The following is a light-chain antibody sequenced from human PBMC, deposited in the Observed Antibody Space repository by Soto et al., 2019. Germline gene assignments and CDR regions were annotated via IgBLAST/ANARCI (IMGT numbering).Light chain of an antibody. J-gene: IGKJ1*01. CDR2: GAS. CDR1: QTVRSS. Sequence: IALTQSPATLSLSPGERATLSCRASQTVRSSLVWYQQKPGQAPRLLIYGASTGATGIPARFSGSGSGTEFTLTISSLQSGDFAVYYCQQYNSWPGTFGQGTKVDI. V-gene: IGKV3-15*01. CDR3: QQYNSWPGT.